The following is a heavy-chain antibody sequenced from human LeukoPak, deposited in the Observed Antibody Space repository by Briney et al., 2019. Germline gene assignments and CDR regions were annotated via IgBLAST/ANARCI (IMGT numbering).Heavy chain of an antibody. CDR2: ISGSGGST. Sequence: PGGSLRLSCAASGFTFSSYAMSWVRQAPGKGLEWVSAISGSGGSTYYADSVKGRFTISRDNAKNSLYLQMNSLRAEDTAVYYCASQDETYDILTGYYIGELDYWGQGTLVTVSS. V-gene: IGHV3-23*01. CDR3: ASQDETYDILTGYYIGELDY. D-gene: IGHD3-9*01. J-gene: IGHJ4*02. CDR1: GFTFSSYA.